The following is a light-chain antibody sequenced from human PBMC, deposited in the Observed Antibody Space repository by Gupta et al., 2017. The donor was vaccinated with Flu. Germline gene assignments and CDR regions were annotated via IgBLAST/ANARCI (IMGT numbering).Light chain of an antibody. CDR1: GSNIGINY. J-gene: IGLJ3*02. CDR3: GTWDNSMSAVV. CDR2: DNH. V-gene: IGLV1-51*01. Sequence: QPASVSAAPGQKVTISCSGGGSNIGINYVSWYQQLPGAAPKLLIYDNHVRPSGIPDRFSGSKSGTSATLGITGLQTGDEADYYCGTWDNSMSAVVFGGGTKLTVL.